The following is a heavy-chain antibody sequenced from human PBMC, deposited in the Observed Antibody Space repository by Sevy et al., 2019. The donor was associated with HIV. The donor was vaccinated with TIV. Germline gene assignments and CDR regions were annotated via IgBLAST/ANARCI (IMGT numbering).Heavy chain of an antibody. V-gene: IGHV3-21*01. J-gene: IGHJ6*02. CDR3: ARDLVIPATTDYFYYGMDV. Sequence: GGSLRLSCAASRFTIRTYNMNWVRQAPGKGLEWVSSISSSSTYIYYADSVKGRFTISRDNAKNSLYLQMSSLRAEDTAVYYCARDLVIPATTDYFYYGMDVWGHGTTVTVSS. CDR2: ISSSSTYI. CDR1: RFTIRTYN. D-gene: IGHD2-15*01.